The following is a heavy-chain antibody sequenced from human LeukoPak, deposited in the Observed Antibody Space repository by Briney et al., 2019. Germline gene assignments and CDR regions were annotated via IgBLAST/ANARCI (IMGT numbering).Heavy chain of an antibody. Sequence: PGRSLRLSCAASGFTFSNFAMHWVRQAPGKGLEWVSDISSSGSPIYYADSVKGRFTVSRDNAKNSLYLQMSSLRAEDTAVYYCARTMAFWGQGTLVAVSS. D-gene: IGHD5-24*01. V-gene: IGHV3-48*03. CDR3: ARTMAF. CDR1: GFTFSNFA. CDR2: ISSSGSPI. J-gene: IGHJ4*02.